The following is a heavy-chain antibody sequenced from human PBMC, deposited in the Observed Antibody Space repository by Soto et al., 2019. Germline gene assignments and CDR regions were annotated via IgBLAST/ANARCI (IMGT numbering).Heavy chain of an antibody. V-gene: IGHV4-59*01. CDR1: GGSISSYY. D-gene: IGHD3-10*01. Sequence: SETLSLTCTVSGGSISSYYWSWIRQPSGKGLEWIGYIYYSGSTNYNPSLKSRVTISVDTSKNQFSLKLSSVTAADTAVYYCARGQFSGTSYYYGSGSREYYYYMDVWGKGTTVTVSS. CDR3: ARGQFSGTSYYYGSGSREYYYYMDV. J-gene: IGHJ6*03. CDR2: IYYSGST.